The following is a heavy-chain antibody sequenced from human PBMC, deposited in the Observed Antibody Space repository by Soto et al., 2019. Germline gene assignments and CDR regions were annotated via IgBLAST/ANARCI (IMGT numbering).Heavy chain of an antibody. CDR3: ARVEDCHSGSCYSYGWFDP. Sequence: QPGGSLRLSCAASGFTFSSYAMSWVRQAPGKGLEWVSAISGSGGSTYYADSVKGRFTISGDNAKNSLYLQMHSLRAEDTAFYHCARVEDCHSGSCYSYGWFDPWGQGTLVTVSS. J-gene: IGHJ5*02. D-gene: IGHD3-3*02. CDR1: GFTFSSYA. CDR2: ISGSGGST. V-gene: IGHV3-23*01.